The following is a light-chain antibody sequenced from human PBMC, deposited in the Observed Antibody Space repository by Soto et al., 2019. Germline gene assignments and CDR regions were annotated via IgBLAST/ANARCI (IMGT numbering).Light chain of an antibody. Sequence: QSALTQPDSVSGSPGQSITISCTGTSSDVGAYNYVSWCQQHPGRAPKLMIYEVSSRPSGVSNRFSGSKSDNTASLTISGLQPEDAADYSGISYTSRCIYVYERGTKVTV. CDR1: SSDVGAYNY. V-gene: IGLV2-14*01. J-gene: IGLJ1*01. CDR2: EVS. CDR3: ISYTSRCIYV.